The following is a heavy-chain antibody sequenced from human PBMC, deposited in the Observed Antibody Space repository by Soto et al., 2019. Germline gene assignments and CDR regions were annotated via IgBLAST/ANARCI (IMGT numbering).Heavy chain of an antibody. CDR1: DSTFSSYS. CDR3: LRGGRGYTKDDTLDI. Sequence: EVQLVESGGGLVKPGESLRLSCVASDSTFSSYSMIWVRQAPGRGLEWVSSISSRSSVIFYGDSLTGRFTISRDNAKTSLYLQMNSLRVEDTAVYYCLRGGRGYTKDDTLDIWGQGTMVTVSP. D-gene: IGHD2-2*02. CDR2: ISSRSSVI. J-gene: IGHJ3*02. V-gene: IGHV3-21*02.